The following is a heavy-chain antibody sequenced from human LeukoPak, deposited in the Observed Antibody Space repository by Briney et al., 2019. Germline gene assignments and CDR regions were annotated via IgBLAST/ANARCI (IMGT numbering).Heavy chain of an antibody. Sequence: PGGSLRLSCAASGFTFSSHWMSWVRQAPGKGLEWVANIKKDGSEKYYVDAVKGRFTISRDNARNLLYLQMNSLRDEDTAVYYCARDKGEAVLNTVGHFDSWGQGTLVTVSS. CDR1: GFTFSSHW. V-gene: IGHV3-7*01. CDR2: IKKDGSEK. J-gene: IGHJ4*02. CDR3: ARDKGEAVLNTVGHFDS. D-gene: IGHD2/OR15-2a*01.